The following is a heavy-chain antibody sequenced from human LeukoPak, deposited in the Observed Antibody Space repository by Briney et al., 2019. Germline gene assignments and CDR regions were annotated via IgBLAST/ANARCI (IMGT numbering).Heavy chain of an antibody. V-gene: IGHV3-30*01. CDR3: ARGGTYYYQYYYMDV. CDR1: QFTFSSHA. Sequence: GGSLRLSCAASQFTFSSHAMNWVRQAPGKGLDWVAVMSFDGSHMYYADSVKSRFTISRDNSNNTLFLQMNSLNADDTAVYYCARGGTYYYQYYYMDVWGKGTTVTVSS. D-gene: IGHD3-16*01. J-gene: IGHJ6*03. CDR2: MSFDGSHM.